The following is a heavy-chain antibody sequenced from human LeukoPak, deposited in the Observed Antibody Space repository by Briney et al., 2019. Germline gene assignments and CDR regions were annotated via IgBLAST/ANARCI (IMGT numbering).Heavy chain of an antibody. CDR2: IYDSGST. CDR1: GGSISSGGHS. CDR3: ARGGRSGWYIHAEYFQH. J-gene: IGHJ1*01. Sequence: SETLSLTCAVSGGSISSGGHSWSWVRQPPGKGPEWIGCIYDSGSTFYNPSLESRVTITVDTSKNQFSLKLSSVTAADTAVYYCARGGRSGWYIHAEYFQHWGQGTLVTVSS. D-gene: IGHD6-19*01. V-gene: IGHV4-30-4*07.